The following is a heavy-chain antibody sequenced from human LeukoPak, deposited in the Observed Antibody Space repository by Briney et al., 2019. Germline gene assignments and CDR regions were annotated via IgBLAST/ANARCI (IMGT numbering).Heavy chain of an antibody. CDR2: MNPNSGNT. V-gene: IGHV1-8*01. Sequence: ASVKVSCKASGCTFTSYDINWVLQATGQGLEWMGWMNPNSGNTGYAQKFQGRVTMTRNTSISTAYMELSSLRSEDTAVYYCARGFSSWYYYYYYMDVWGKGTTVTVSS. CDR1: GCTFTSYD. D-gene: IGHD6-13*01. J-gene: IGHJ6*03. CDR3: ARGFSSWYYYYYYMDV.